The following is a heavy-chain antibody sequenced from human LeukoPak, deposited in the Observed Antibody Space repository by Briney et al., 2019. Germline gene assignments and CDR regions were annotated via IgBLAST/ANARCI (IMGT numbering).Heavy chain of an antibody. CDR1: GGTFSSYA. CDR2: ISYDGSNK. V-gene: IGHV3-30-3*01. CDR3: ARPPSYTTVTTFVRYHFDY. D-gene: IGHD4-17*01. Sequence: SCKASGGTFSSYAISWVRQAPGKGLEWVAVISYDGSNKYYADSVKGRFTISRDNSKNTLYLQMNSLRAEDTAVYYCARPPSYTTVTTFVRYHFDYWGQGTLVTVSS. J-gene: IGHJ4*02.